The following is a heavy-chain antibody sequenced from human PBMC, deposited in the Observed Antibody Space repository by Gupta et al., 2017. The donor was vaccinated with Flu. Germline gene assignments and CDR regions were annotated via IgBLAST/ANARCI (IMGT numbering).Heavy chain of an antibody. CDR2: ISGSGGRT. CDR3: AKTAGEANNYYYYYGMDV. D-gene: IGHD3-10*01. Sequence: EVQLLESGGGLVQPGGSLRLSCAASGFTFSSYAMSWVRQAPGKGLEWVSAISGSGGRTYYADSVKGRFTISRDNSKNTLYLQMNSLRAEDTAVYYCAKTAGEANNYYYYYGMDVWGQGTTVTVSS. CDR1: GFTFSSYA. J-gene: IGHJ6*02. V-gene: IGHV3-23*01.